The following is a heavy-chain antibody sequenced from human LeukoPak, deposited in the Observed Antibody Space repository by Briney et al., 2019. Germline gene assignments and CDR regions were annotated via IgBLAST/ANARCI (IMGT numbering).Heavy chain of an antibody. V-gene: IGHV3-23*01. CDR2: LSNTGGIT. J-gene: IGHJ4*02. Sequence: PGGSLRLSCAASGFTFTNFAMSWVRQAPGKGLEWVSSLSNTGGITYYPDSVKGRSTISRDNSKNTVSLRMNSLRAEDTAIYYCLKGGGGEFDYWGQGTLVTVSS. CDR1: GFTFTNFA. D-gene: IGHD4-23*01. CDR3: LKGGGGEFDY.